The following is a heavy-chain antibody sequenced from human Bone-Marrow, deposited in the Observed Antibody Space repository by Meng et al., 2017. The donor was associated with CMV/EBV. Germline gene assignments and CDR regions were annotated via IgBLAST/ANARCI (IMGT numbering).Heavy chain of an antibody. CDR1: GGSISSSSYY. J-gene: IGHJ4*02. Sequence: SETLSLTCTVSGGSISSSSYYWGWIRQPPGKGLEWIGSIYYSGSTYYNPSLKSRVTISVDTSKNQFSLKLSSVTAADTAVYYCARSRLGNGASDYWGQGTLVPVSS. CDR2: IYYSGST. CDR3: ARSRLGNGASDY. V-gene: IGHV4-39*01. D-gene: IGHD1-26*01.